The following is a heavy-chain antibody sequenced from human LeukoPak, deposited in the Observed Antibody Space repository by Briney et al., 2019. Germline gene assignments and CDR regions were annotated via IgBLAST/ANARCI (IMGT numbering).Heavy chain of an antibody. V-gene: IGHV4-4*07. Sequence: SETLSLTCTVSGGSISSYYWSWIRQPAGKGLEWIGRIYTSGSTNYNPSLKSRVTMSVDTSKNQFSLKLSSVTAADTAVYYCASLPRGYSEGYGDAFDIWGQGTMVTVSS. D-gene: IGHD5-18*01. CDR1: GGSISSYY. CDR3: ASLPRGYSEGYGDAFDI. J-gene: IGHJ3*02. CDR2: IYTSGST.